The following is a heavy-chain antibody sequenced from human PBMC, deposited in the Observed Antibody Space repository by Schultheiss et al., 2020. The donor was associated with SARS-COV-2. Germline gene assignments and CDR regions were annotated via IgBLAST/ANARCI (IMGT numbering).Heavy chain of an antibody. Sequence: GGSLRLSCAASRFTFSNYGMHWVRQAPGKGLQWVAVIFSDGNTKYYADSVKGRFTISRDNSKNTLSLQMNSLTAEDTAVYYCAKDAYSSGWYLNWYFDLWGRGTLVTVSS. CDR1: RFTFSNYG. D-gene: IGHD6-19*01. CDR2: IFSDGNTK. V-gene: IGHV3-30*18. J-gene: IGHJ2*01. CDR3: AKDAYSSGWYLNWYFDL.